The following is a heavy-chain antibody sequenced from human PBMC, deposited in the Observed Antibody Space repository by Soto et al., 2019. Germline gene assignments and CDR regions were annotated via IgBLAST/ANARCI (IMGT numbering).Heavy chain of an antibody. Sequence: SETLSLTCTVSGGSISSGGYYWSWIRQHPGKGLEWIGYIYCSGSTYYNPSLKSRVTISVDTSKNQFSLKLSSVTAADTAVYYCARTAYSYGNWGSFSLGYWGQGTLVTVSS. J-gene: IGHJ4*02. CDR2: IYCSGST. V-gene: IGHV4-31*03. CDR3: ARTAYSYGNWGSFSLGY. D-gene: IGHD5-18*01. CDR1: GGSISSGGYY.